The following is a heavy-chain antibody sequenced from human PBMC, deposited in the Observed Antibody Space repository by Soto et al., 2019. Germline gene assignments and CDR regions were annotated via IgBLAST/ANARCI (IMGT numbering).Heavy chain of an antibody. Sequence: QLQLQESGPGPVKPSETLSLTCTVSGGSISSSSYYWDWIRQPPGKGLEWIGSIYYSGSTYYNPSLKSRVTISVDTSKNQFSLKLSSVTAADTAVYYCASKRVGYSSSWFDPWGQGTLVTVSS. D-gene: IGHD6-13*01. J-gene: IGHJ5*02. CDR2: IYYSGST. CDR1: GGSISSSSYY. V-gene: IGHV4-39*01. CDR3: ASKRVGYSSSWFDP.